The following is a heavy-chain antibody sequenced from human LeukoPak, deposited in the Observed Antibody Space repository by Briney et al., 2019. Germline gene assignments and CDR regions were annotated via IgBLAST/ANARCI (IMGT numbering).Heavy chain of an antibody. CDR2: INHSGST. D-gene: IGHD3-3*01. CDR1: GVSFSGYY. V-gene: IGHV4-34*01. J-gene: IGHJ4*02. Sequence: SETLSLTCAVYGVSFSGYYWSWIRQPPGKGLEWIGEINHSGSTNYNPSLKSRVTISVDTSKNQFPLKLSSVTAADTAVYYCAHLRRIPIFGLLIGGLFDFWGQGTLVTVSS. CDR3: AHLRRIPIFGLLIGGLFDF.